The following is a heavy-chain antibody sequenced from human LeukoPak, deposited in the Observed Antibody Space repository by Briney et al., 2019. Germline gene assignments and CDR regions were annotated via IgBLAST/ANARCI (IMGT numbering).Heavy chain of an antibody. D-gene: IGHD5-24*01. V-gene: IGHV1-69*04. CDR2: IIPILGIA. CDR3: ARVGGDGYRFDY. CDR1: GYSFTSYA. Sequence: ASVKVSCKASGYSFTSYAISWVRQAPGQGLEWMGRIIPILGIANYAQKFQGRVTITADKSTSTAYMELSSLRSEDTAVYYCARVGGDGYRFDYWGQGTLVTVS. J-gene: IGHJ4*02.